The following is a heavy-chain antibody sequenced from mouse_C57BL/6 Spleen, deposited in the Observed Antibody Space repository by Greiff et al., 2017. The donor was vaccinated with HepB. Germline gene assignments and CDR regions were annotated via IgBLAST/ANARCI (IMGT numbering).Heavy chain of an antibody. V-gene: IGHV1-82*01. D-gene: IGHD1-1*01. Sequence: VQLKESGPELVKPGASVKISCKASGYAFSSSWMNWVKQRPGKGLEWIGRIYPGDGDTNYNGKFKGKATLTADKSSSTAYMQLSSLTSEDSAVYFCARSDYYGSSAFDYWGQGTTLTVSS. CDR1: GYAFSSSW. J-gene: IGHJ2*01. CDR3: ARSDYYGSSAFDY. CDR2: IYPGDGDT.